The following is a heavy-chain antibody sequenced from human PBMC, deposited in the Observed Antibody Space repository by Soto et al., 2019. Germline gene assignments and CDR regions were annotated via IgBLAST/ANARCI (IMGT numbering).Heavy chain of an antibody. CDR3: ARTAVGAPRYFDY. Sequence: QVTLKESGPVLVKPTEPLTLTCTVSGFSLSNARMGVSWIRQPPGKALEWLAHIFSNDEKFYSTSLKSRLTISKDTSKSQVVLTMTNVDPADTATYSCARTAVGAPRYFDYWGQGTLVTVSS. J-gene: IGHJ4*02. CDR2: IFSNDEK. V-gene: IGHV2-26*01. D-gene: IGHD1-26*01. CDR1: GFSLSNARMG.